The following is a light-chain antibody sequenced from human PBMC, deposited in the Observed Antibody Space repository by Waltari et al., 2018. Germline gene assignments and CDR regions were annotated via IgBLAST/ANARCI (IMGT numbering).Light chain of an antibody. CDR2: EVS. V-gene: IGLV2-23*02. CDR3: CSYAGANTYV. Sequence: QSALTQPASVSGSPGQSITVSCTGTSSDVGSYNLASWYQHHPPKAPKLMISEVSTRPAGVSNLFSGSKSGNTASLTISGLQPEDEADYYCCSYAGANTYVFGSGTKVTVL. CDR1: SSDVGSYNL. J-gene: IGLJ1*01.